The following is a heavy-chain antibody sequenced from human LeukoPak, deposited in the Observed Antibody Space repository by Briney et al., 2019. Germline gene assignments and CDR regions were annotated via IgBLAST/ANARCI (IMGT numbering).Heavy chain of an antibody. V-gene: IGHV3-30*03. J-gene: IGHJ4*02. CDR2: ISYDGSNK. CDR1: GFTFSSYG. CDR3: ARVATYSSGWDASDY. Sequence: GRSLRLSCAASGFTFSSYGMHWVRQAPGKGLEWVAVISYDGSNKYYADSVKGRFTISRDNSKTTLYLQMNSLRAEDTAVYYCARVATYSSGWDASDYWGQGTLVTVSS. D-gene: IGHD6-19*01.